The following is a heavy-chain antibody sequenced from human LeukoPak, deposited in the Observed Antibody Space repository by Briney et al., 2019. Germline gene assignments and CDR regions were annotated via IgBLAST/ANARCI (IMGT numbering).Heavy chain of an antibody. CDR1: GYTFTSYA. CDR2: INTNTGNP. CDR3: AREWSLKYYYDSSGTFDY. Sequence: GASVKVSCKASGYTFTSYAMNWVRQAPEQGLEWMGWINTNTGNPTYAQGFTGRFVFSLDTSVSTAYLQISSLKAEDTAVYYCAREWSLKYYYDSSGTFDYWGQGTLVTVSS. D-gene: IGHD3-22*01. V-gene: IGHV7-4-1*02. J-gene: IGHJ4*02.